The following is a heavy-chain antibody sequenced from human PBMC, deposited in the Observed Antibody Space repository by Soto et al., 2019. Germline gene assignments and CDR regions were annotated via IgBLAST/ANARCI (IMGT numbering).Heavy chain of an antibody. D-gene: IGHD1-26*01. CDR3: ARVGGVGAPPGTDF. CDR1: GGTFSSYV. Sequence: QVQLVQSGAEVKKPGSSVKISCKASGGTFSSYVISWLRQAPGQGLEWMGGVIPILGQAYYAPNLQARVTITADDSTRTAYMELNRLTSADTAVYFCARVGGVGAPPGTDFWGQGTLVTVSS. J-gene: IGHJ4*02. V-gene: IGHV1-69*01. CDR2: VIPILGQA.